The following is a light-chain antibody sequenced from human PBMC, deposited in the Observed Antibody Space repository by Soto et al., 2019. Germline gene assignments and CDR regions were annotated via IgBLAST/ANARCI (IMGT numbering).Light chain of an antibody. CDR1: QSVSSSY. Sequence: EIALTQSPGTLSLSPGERATLSCRASQSVSSSYLAWYQQKPGQAPRLLIYGASSRATGIPDRFSGSGSGTDFTLTISRLEPEDVAVYYCQQYGSSPITLGQGTRLEI. V-gene: IGKV3-20*01. J-gene: IGKJ5*01. CDR2: GAS. CDR3: QQYGSSPIT.